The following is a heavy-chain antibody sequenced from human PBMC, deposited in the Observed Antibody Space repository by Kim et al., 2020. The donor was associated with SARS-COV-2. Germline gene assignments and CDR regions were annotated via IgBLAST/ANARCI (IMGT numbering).Heavy chain of an antibody. D-gene: IGHD3-10*01. J-gene: IGHJ6*02. CDR3: ARGFRLYDYGSGSYSFYYYYGMDV. CDR1: GGSFSGYY. CDR2: INHSGST. V-gene: IGHV4-34*01. Sequence: SETLSLTCAVYGGSFSGYYWSWIRQPPGKGLEWIGEINHSGSTNYNPSLKSRVTISVDTSKNQFSLKLSSVTAADTAVYYCARGFRLYDYGSGSYSFYYYYGMDVWGQGTTVTVSS.